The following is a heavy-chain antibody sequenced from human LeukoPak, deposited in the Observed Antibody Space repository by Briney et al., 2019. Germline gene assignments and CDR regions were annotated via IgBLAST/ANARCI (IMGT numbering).Heavy chain of an antibody. J-gene: IGHJ3*02. CDR1: GGPISSYY. Sequence: SETLSLTCTVSGGPISSYYWSWIRQPAGKGLEWIGRIYTSGSTNYNPSLKSRVTMSVDTSKNQFSLKLTSVTAADTAVYYCARVTYSSSSMSLDAFDIWGQGTMVIVSS. CDR2: IYTSGST. D-gene: IGHD6-6*01. CDR3: ARVTYSSSSMSLDAFDI. V-gene: IGHV4-4*07.